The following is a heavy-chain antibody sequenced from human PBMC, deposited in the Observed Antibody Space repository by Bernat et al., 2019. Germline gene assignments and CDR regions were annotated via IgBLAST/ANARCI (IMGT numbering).Heavy chain of an antibody. Sequence: EVQPVESGGGLVQPGGSLKLSCAASGFTFSGSAMHWVRQASGKGLEWVGRIRSKANSYATAYAASVKGRFTISRDDSKNTAYLQMNSLKTEDTAVYYCTSLLTIFGVVIDYWGQGTLVTVSS. V-gene: IGHV3-73*02. CDR3: TSLLTIFGVVIDY. J-gene: IGHJ4*02. CDR2: IRSKANSYAT. CDR1: GFTFSGSA. D-gene: IGHD3-3*01.